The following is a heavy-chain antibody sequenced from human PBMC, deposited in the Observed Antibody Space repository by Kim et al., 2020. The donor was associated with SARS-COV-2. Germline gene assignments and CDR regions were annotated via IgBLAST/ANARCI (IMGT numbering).Heavy chain of an antibody. J-gene: IGHJ3*02. CDR3: ARYSGSAFDI. V-gene: IGHV3-74*01. D-gene: IGHD1-26*01. Sequence: GGSPRLSCAASGITFSSYWMHWVRQAPGKGLVWVSNIGGDGTGAKYADSVKGRFTISRDNAKNTLYLQMNNLRPEDAAVYYCARYSGSAFDIWGQGTMVSVSS. CDR2: IGGDGTGA. CDR1: GITFSSYW.